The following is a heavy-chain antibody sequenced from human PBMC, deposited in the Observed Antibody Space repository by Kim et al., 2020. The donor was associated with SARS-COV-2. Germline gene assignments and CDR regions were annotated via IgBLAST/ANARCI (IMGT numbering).Heavy chain of an antibody. V-gene: IGHV3-30*18. CDR1: GFTFSSYG. J-gene: IGHJ4*02. CDR2: ISYDGSNK. D-gene: IGHD6-13*01. CDR3: AKDLSSPKDY. Sequence: GGSLRLSCAASGFTFSSYGMHWVRQAPGKGLEWVAVISYDGSNKYYADSVKGRFTISRDNSKNTLYLQMNSLRAEDTAVYYCAKDLSSPKDYWGQGTLVTVSS.